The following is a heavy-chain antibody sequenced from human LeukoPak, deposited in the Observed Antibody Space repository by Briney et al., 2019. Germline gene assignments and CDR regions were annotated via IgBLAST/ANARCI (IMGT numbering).Heavy chain of an antibody. CDR3: ARQRADYYYYYVDV. V-gene: IGHV4-39*01. Sequence: TSETLSLTCTVSGGSINSANYYWGWLRQPPGKGLEWIGSIYYSETTYDNPSLKSRVTISIETSKNQFSLKLSSVTASDTAVYYCARQRADYYYYYVDVWGKGTTVVVS. J-gene: IGHJ6*03. CDR2: IYYSETT. CDR1: GGSINSANYY.